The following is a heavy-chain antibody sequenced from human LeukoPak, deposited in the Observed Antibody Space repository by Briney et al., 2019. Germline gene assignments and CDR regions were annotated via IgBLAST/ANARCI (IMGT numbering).Heavy chain of an antibody. CDR3: ARDLSLLGLDD. J-gene: IGHJ4*02. D-gene: IGHD3-16*01. V-gene: IGHV3-23*01. Sequence: GGTLRLSCAASGFNFRIHGINWVRQAPGKGLEWVSAIGVSGIHTYFADSVKGRFSISRDDSRNTVYLQMKSLRAGDTALYFCARDLSLLGLDDWGQGTLVTVSS. CDR2: IGVSGIHT. CDR1: GFNFRIHG.